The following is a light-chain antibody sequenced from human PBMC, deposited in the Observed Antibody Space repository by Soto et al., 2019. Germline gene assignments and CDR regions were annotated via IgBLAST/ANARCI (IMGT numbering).Light chain of an antibody. CDR1: SSDVGNYNL. V-gene: IGLV2-23*01. J-gene: IGLJ1*01. CDR2: EGS. Sequence: QSVLTQPASVSGSPGQSITISCTGTSSDVGNYNLVSWYQQHPGKAPKLMIYEGSKRPSGVSNRFSAYKSGNTASLTISGLQAEDEADYYCCSYAGSSTYYVFGTGTKLTVL. CDR3: CSYAGSSTYYV.